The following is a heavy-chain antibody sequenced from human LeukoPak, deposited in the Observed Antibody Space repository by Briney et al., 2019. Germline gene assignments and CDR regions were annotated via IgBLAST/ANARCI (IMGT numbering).Heavy chain of an antibody. CDR3: ASIVYSGYDSNDY. J-gene: IGHJ4*02. CDR1: GFTFSNSG. D-gene: IGHD5-12*01. CDR2: ISSSSTYI. Sequence: GGSLRLSCAASGFTFSNSGMSWVRQAPGKGLEWVSSISSSSTYIYYADSVKGRFTISRDSAKNSLYLQMNSLRAEDTAVYYCASIVYSGYDSNDYWGQGTLVTVSS. V-gene: IGHV3-21*01.